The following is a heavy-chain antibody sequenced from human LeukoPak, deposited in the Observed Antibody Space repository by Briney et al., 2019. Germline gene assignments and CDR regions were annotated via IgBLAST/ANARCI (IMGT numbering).Heavy chain of an antibody. D-gene: IGHD5-24*01. CDR1: GYTFTGYY. J-gene: IGHJ4*02. CDR3: ARVPSRDGYYFDY. V-gene: IGHV1-2*04. CDR2: INPNSGGT. Sequence: GASVTVSCKASGYTFTGYYMHWVRQAPGQGLEWMGWINPNSGGTNYAQKFQGWVTMTRDTSISTAYMELSRLRSDDTAVYYCARVPSRDGYYFDYWGQGTLVTVSS.